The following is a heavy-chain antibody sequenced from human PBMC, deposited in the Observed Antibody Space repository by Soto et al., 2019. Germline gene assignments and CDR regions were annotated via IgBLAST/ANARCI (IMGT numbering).Heavy chain of an antibody. D-gene: IGHD5-18*01. J-gene: IGHJ6*02. CDR2: IYGGGST. CDR3: ARDSGYSYGYYGMDV. V-gene: IGHV3-53*01. CDR1: GFTVSGNH. Sequence: EVQQVESGGGLIQPGGSLRLSCAASGFTVSGNHMSWVRQAPGKGLEWVSVIYGGGSTYYADSVKGRFTISRDNSKYTLYLQMNSLRAEDTGVYYCARDSGYSYGYYGMDVWGQGTTVTVSS.